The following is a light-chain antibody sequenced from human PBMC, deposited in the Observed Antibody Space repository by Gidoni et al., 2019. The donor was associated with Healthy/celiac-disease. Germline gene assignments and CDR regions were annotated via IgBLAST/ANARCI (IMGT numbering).Light chain of an antibody. J-gene: IGKJ2*01. CDR3: QQYGSSSGYT. Sequence: DIVLTQSPGTLSLSPGERATLPCRASQSVSSSYLAWYQQKPGQAPRLLIYGASSRATGIPDRFSGSGSGTDFTLTISRLEPEDFAVYYCQQYGSSSGYTFGQGTKLEIK. V-gene: IGKV3-20*01. CDR2: GAS. CDR1: QSVSSSY.